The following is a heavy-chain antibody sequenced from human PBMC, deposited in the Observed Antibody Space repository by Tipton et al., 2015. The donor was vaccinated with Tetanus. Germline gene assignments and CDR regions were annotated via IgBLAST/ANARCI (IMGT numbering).Heavy chain of an antibody. CDR2: INYSGSS. V-gene: IGHV4-30-2*01. CDR1: GGSFTSDNSY. CDR3: ARAHYDFWSSDSYYYGMDV. D-gene: IGHD3-3*01. Sequence: TLSLTCTVSGGSFTSDNSYWSWIRKPPGKGLEWIGYINYSGSSYYSPSLKSRVSISVDGSNNQLSLDLNSVTAADTAVYYCARAHYDFWSSDSYYYGMDVWGQGTTVTVSS. J-gene: IGHJ6*02.